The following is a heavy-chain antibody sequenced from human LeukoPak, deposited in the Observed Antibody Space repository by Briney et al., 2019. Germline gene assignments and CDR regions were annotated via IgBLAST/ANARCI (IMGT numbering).Heavy chain of an antibody. D-gene: IGHD3-16*01. J-gene: IGHJ4*02. Sequence: SETLSLTCTVTGGSISSYYWTWIRQPPGKGLEWIGYIYNSGSTNYNPSLKSRVTISVDTSKNQFSLKLSSVTAAGTAVYFCARGRGGYPVSYFDYWGQGTLVTVSS. CDR1: GGSISSYY. CDR2: IYNSGST. CDR3: ARGRGGYPVSYFDY. V-gene: IGHV4-59*01.